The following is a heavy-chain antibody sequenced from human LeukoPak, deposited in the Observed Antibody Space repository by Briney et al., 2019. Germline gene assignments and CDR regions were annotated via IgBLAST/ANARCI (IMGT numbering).Heavy chain of an antibody. D-gene: IGHD6-19*01. Sequence: SETLSLTCTVSGGSISSSSYYWGWIRQPPGKGLEWIGSIYYSGSTYYNPSLESRVTISVDMSKNQFSLKLSSVTAADTAVYFCARQGDSSGWYGAFDIWGQGTMVTVSS. CDR1: GGSISSSSYY. J-gene: IGHJ3*02. CDR3: ARQGDSSGWYGAFDI. V-gene: IGHV4-39*01. CDR2: IYYSGST.